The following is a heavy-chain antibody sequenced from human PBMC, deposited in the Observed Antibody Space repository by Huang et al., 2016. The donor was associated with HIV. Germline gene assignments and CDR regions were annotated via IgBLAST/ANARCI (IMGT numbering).Heavy chain of an antibody. J-gene: IGHJ4*02. CDR1: GFGLSGDA. V-gene: IGHV3-23*01. D-gene: IGHD2-15*01. Sequence: SADSGFGLSGDAMSWARQAPGKGLEWVSAVSDSGRSTYYADSVRGRFTISRDNSKNTVHLQMNNLRAEDTAVYYCSTWWLSNRTPATAFDNWGRGTLVTISS. CDR2: VSDSGRST. CDR3: STWWLSNRTPATAFDN.